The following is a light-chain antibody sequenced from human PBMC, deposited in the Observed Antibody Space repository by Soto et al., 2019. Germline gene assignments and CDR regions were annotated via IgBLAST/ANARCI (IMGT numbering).Light chain of an antibody. CDR1: QSAGNF. Sequence: IVMTQSPATMSVSPGDTASLSCRASQSAGNFLAWYQQKPGQAPRLLIYYISTRATGIPARFSGSGSGTEFTLTISRLEPEDFAVYYCQQRSNWITFGQGTRLEI. V-gene: IGKV3-11*01. CDR2: YIS. CDR3: QQRSNWIT. J-gene: IGKJ5*01.